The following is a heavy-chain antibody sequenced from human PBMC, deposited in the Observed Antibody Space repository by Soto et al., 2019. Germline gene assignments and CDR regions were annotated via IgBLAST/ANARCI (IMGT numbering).Heavy chain of an antibody. V-gene: IGHV4-4*02. Sequence: QVQLQESGPGLVKPAGTLSLTCAVSGGSISSSNWWSLVRQPPGKGLEWIGEIYHSGSTNYNPSLKSRITLSVDKSKNQFSLKLSSVTAADTAVYYCARTYSSSWYYFYYWGQGTMVTVSS. J-gene: IGHJ4*02. D-gene: IGHD6-13*01. CDR1: GGSISSSNW. CDR2: IYHSGST. CDR3: ARTYSSSWYYFYY.